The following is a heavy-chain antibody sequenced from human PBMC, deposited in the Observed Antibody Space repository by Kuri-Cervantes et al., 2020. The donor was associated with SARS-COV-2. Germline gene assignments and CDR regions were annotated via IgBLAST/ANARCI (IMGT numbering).Heavy chain of an antibody. CDR1: GFTFSSYG. J-gene: IGHJ4*02. D-gene: IGHD1-26*01. V-gene: IGHV3-30*02. Sequence: GESLKIPCAASGFTFSSYGMHWVRQAPGKGLEWVAFIRYDGSNKYYAASVKGRFTISRDNSKNKLYLQMNSLRAEDAAVYYCAVDSPLVGATWNYFDYWGQGTLVTVSS. CDR3: AVDSPLVGATWNYFDY. CDR2: IRYDGSNK.